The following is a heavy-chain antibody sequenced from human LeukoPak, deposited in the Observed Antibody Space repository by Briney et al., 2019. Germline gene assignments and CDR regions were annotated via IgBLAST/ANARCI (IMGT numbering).Heavy chain of an antibody. CDR2: VSGSGGGT. CDR1: GFTFSSYV. V-gene: IGHV3-23*01. CDR3: AKSRARREGSSGSIDY. D-gene: IGHD3-22*01. J-gene: IGHJ4*02. Sequence: GGSLRLSCAASGFTFSSYVMYWVRQAPGKGLEWVSAVSGSGGGTYYADSVKGRFTISRDNSENTLHLQMNSLRAEDTAVYYCAKSRARREGSSGSIDYWGQGTLVTVSS.